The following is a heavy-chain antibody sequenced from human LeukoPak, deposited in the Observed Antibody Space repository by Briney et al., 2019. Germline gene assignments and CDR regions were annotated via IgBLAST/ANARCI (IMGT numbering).Heavy chain of an antibody. D-gene: IGHD3-9*01. V-gene: IGHV3-48*03. CDR2: ISSSGSTI. Sequence: GGSLRLSCAASGFTFSSYEMNWVRQAPGKWLEWVSYISSSGSTIYYADSVKGRFTISRDNAKNSLYLQMNSLRAEDTAVYYCARDNYDILTGYQSGYDYWGQGTLVTVSS. J-gene: IGHJ4*02. CDR3: ARDNYDILTGYQSGYDY. CDR1: GFTFSSYE.